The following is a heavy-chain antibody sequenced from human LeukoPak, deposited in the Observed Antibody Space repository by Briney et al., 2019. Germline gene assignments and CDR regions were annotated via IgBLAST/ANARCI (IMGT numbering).Heavy chain of an antibody. V-gene: IGHV4-39*07. Sequence: SETLSLTCTVSGASMTFTHYYWVWVRQTPGKGLEWIGTINYYGNTYYNPSLMSRLNISLDTSKSQFSLNLGSVTAADTAVYYCSRDYGSGSYDSITYMDVWGKGTTVTVSS. CDR2: INYYGNT. CDR3: SRDYGSGSYDSITYMDV. CDR1: GASMTFTHYY. J-gene: IGHJ6*03. D-gene: IGHD3-10*01.